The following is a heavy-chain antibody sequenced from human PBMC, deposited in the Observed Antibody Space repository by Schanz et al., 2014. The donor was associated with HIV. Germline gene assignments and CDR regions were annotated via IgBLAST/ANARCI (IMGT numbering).Heavy chain of an antibody. V-gene: IGHV3-23*01. J-gene: IGHJ4*02. CDR3: AKPEYDSSGNSQSHFDY. D-gene: IGHD3-22*01. CDR1: GFSFLRYE. Sequence: EVQLLESGGGLVQPGGSLRISCVASGFSFLRYEMSWVRQAPGKGLEWLSTLSGSGDRTYYADSVKGRVTISRDNSKNTLYLQMTARRTDDTAVYYCAKPEYDSSGNSQSHFDYWGPGTLVTVSS. CDR2: LSGSGDRT.